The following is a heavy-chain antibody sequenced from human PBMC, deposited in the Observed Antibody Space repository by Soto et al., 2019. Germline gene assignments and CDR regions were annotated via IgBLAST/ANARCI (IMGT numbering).Heavy chain of an antibody. CDR1: GFTFSSYW. CDR3: ARAVLAARPYFDY. D-gene: IGHD6-6*01. CDR2: INSDGSST. V-gene: IGHV3-74*01. J-gene: IGHJ4*02. Sequence: VQLVESGGGLVQPGGSLRLSCAASGFTFSSYWMHWVRQAPGKGLVWVSRINSDGSSTSYADSVKGRFTISRDNAKNTLYLQMNSLRAEDTAVYYCARAVLAARPYFDYWGQGTLVTVSS.